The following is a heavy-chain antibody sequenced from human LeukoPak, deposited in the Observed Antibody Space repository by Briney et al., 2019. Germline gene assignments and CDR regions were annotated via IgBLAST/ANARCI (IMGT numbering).Heavy chain of an antibody. J-gene: IGHJ3*02. V-gene: IGHV4-39*01. CDR1: GGSISSSSYY. CDR2: IYYSGST. D-gene: IGHD3-22*01. Sequence: SETLSLTCTVSGGSISSSSYYWGWIRQPPGKGLEWIGSIYYSGSTYYNPSLKSRVTISVDTSKNQFSLKLSPVTAADTAVYYCARHKRGYDSAFDIWGQGTMVTVSS. CDR3: ARHKRGYDSAFDI.